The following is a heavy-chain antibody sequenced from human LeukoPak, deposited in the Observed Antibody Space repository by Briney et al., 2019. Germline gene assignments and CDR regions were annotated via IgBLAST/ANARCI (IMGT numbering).Heavy chain of an antibody. Sequence: GGSLRLSCAASGFTFDDYAMHWVRQAPGKGLEWVSGISWNSGSIGYADSVKGRFTISRDNAKNSLYLQMNSLRAEDTALYYCAKGLTYYYGSGSYEDAFDIWGQGTMVTVSS. V-gene: IGHV3-9*01. CDR1: GFTFDDYA. J-gene: IGHJ3*02. D-gene: IGHD3-10*01. CDR2: ISWNSGSI. CDR3: AKGLTYYYGSGSYEDAFDI.